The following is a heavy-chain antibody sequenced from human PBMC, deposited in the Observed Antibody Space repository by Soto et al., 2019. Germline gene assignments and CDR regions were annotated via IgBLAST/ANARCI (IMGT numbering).Heavy chain of an antibody. CDR3: ARITTGYSSSWYDPEFDP. CDR2: INAGNGNT. Sequence: ASVKVSCKASGYTFTSYAMHWVRQAPGQRLEWMGWINAGNGNTKYPQKFQGRVTMTRNTSISTAYMELSSLRSEDTAVYYCARITTGYSSSWYDPEFDPWGQGTLVTVSS. V-gene: IGHV1-3*01. J-gene: IGHJ5*02. D-gene: IGHD6-13*01. CDR1: GYTFTSYA.